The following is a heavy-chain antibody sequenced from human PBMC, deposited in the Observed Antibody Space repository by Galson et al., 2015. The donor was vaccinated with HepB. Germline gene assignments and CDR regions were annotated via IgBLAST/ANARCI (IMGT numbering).Heavy chain of an antibody. J-gene: IGHJ5*02. CDR2: ISAYNGNT. CDR1: GYTFTSYG. Sequence: SVKVSCKASGYTFTSYGISWVRQAPGQGLEWMGWISAYNGNTNYAQKLQGRVTMTTDTSTSTAYMELRSLRSDDTAVYYCARPKMSAAIGNWFDPWGQGTLVTVSS. CDR3: ARPKMSAAIGNWFDP. D-gene: IGHD2-2*01. V-gene: IGHV1-18*01.